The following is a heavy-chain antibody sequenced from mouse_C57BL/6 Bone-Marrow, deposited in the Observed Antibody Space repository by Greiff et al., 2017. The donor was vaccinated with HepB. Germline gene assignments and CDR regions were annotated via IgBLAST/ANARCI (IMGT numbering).Heavy chain of an antibody. V-gene: IGHV14-4*01. CDR3: VIYYYGSSYAMDY. J-gene: IGHJ4*01. D-gene: IGHD1-1*01. Sequence: VQLQQSGAELVRPGASVKLSCTASGFNIKDDYMHWVKQRPEQGLEWIGWIDPENGDTEYASKFQGKATITADTSSNTAYLQLSSRTSEDTAVYYCVIYYYGSSYAMDYWGQGTSVTVSS. CDR2: IDPENGDT. CDR1: GFNIKDDY.